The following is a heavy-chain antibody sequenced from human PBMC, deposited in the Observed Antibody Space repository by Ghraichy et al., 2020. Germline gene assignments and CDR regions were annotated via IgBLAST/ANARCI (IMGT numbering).Heavy chain of an antibody. D-gene: IGHD5-18*01. V-gene: IGHV4-38-2*02. J-gene: IGHJ4*02. CDR3: AREGGYSYSTHFDN. Sequence: LSLPFPFSFSSLLLSSSFCWIRPPPGKGLEWIGSISRSGSTYFNPSLKSRVTIPVDTSKNQFPMTLNSVTAADTAVYHCAREGGYSYSTHFDNWGQGTLVTVSS. CDR2: ISRSGST. CDR1: FSSLLLSSS.